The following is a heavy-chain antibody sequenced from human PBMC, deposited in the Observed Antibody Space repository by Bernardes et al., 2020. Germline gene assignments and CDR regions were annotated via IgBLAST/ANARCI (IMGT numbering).Heavy chain of an antibody. J-gene: IGHJ4*02. D-gene: IGHD6-6*01. CDR1: GGSISSSSYY. Sequence: SETLSLTCTVSGGSISSSSYYWGWIRQPPGKGLEWIATIYYTGRTYYNPTLKSRVTMSVDTSKNQFSLKLRSVTAADTAVYYCARSSSSSEENDYWGQGALVTVSS. CDR2: IYYTGRT. CDR3: ARSSSSSEENDY. V-gene: IGHV4-39*01.